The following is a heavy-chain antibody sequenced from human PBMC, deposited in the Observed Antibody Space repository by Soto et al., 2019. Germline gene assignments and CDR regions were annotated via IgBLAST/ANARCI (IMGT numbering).Heavy chain of an antibody. CDR3: AREEVAGHYYYYGMDV. V-gene: IGHV3-7*01. CDR2: IKQDGSEK. D-gene: IGHD6-19*01. CDR1: GFTFSSYW. Sequence: GGSLRLSCAASGFTFSSYWMSWVRQAPGKGLEWVANIKQDGSEKYNVDSVKGRFTNSRDNAKNSLYLQMNSLRAEDTAVYYCAREEVAGHYYYYGMDVWGQGTTVTVSS. J-gene: IGHJ6*02.